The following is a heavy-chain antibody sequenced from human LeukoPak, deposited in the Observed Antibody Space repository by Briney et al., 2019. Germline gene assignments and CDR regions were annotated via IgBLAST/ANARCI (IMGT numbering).Heavy chain of an antibody. Sequence: GGSLRLSCAASGFTLSRKYMSWVRQAPGKGLEWGSVIYNGGSRNYADSVKGRFTISRDNSKNTLDPQMNSLRAEDTAVYFCARASQWLAFDYWGQGTLVTVSS. D-gene: IGHD6-19*01. CDR3: ARASQWLAFDY. CDR2: IYNGGSR. V-gene: IGHV3-66*01. CDR1: GFTLSRKY. J-gene: IGHJ4*02.